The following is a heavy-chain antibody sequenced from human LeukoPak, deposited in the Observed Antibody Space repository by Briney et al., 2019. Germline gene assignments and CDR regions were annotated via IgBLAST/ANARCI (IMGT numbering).Heavy chain of an antibody. CDR3: ARDPPGESYYDY. V-gene: IGHV3-21*01. CDR2: ISSSSSCK. D-gene: IGHD2-21*01. Sequence: GGSLRLSCAASGFTFRSYSMNWVRQAPGKGLEWVSSISSSSSCKYYADSVKGPFTISRDNAKNSLYLQMNSLRDEDTAVYYCARDPPGESYYDYWGQGTLVTVSS. CDR1: GFTFRSYS. J-gene: IGHJ4*02.